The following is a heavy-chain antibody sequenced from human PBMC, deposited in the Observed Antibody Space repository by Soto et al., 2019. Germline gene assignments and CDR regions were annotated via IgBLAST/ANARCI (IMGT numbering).Heavy chain of an antibody. V-gene: IGHV4-39*01. Sequence: SETLSLTCTVSGGSISSSSYYWGWIRQPPGKGLEWIGSIYYSGSTYYNPSLKIRVTISVDTSKNQFSLKLNSVTAADTAVYYCARPPSAGSYCGGDCYSDAFDIWGQGTMVTVSS. CDR3: ARPPSAGSYCGGDCYSDAFDI. D-gene: IGHD2-21*02. J-gene: IGHJ3*02. CDR2: IYYSGST. CDR1: GGSISSSSYY.